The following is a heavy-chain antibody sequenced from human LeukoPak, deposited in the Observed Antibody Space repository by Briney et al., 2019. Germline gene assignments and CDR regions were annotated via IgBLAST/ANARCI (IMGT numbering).Heavy chain of an antibody. Sequence: PGGSLRLSCAASGFTFSSYGMHWVRQAPGKGLEWVAFIRYDGSNKYYADSVKGRFTISRDNSKNTLYLQMNSLRAEDTAVYYCAKDKGIAARSSFDYWGQGTLVTVSS. CDR1: GFTFSSYG. CDR3: AKDKGIAARSSFDY. CDR2: IRYDGSNK. V-gene: IGHV3-30*02. J-gene: IGHJ4*02. D-gene: IGHD6-6*01.